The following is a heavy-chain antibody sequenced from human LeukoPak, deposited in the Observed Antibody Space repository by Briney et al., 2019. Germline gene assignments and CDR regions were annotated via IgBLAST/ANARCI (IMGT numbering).Heavy chain of an antibody. Sequence: GGSLRLSCAASGFTFSSYGMHWVRQAPGKGLEWVAVIWYDGSNKYYADSVKGRFTISRDNSKNTLYLQMISLRAEDTAVYYCANYGSVSYFAYWGQGTLVTVSS. CDR3: ANYGSVSYFAY. CDR1: GFTFSSYG. D-gene: IGHD3-10*01. V-gene: IGHV3-30*02. CDR2: IWYDGSNK. J-gene: IGHJ4*02.